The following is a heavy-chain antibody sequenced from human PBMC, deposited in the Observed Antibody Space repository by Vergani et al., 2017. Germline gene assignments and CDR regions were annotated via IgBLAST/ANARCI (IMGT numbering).Heavy chain of an antibody. V-gene: IGHV4-34*01. CDR1: GGSFSGYY. Sequence: QVQLQQWGAGLLKPSETLSLTCAVYGGSFSGYYWSWIRQPPGKGLEWIGEINHSGSTNYNPSLTSRVTISVDTSKNQFSLKLSSVTAADTAVYYCARARIVVVPAAPAFDIWGQGTMVTVSS. D-gene: IGHD2-2*01. J-gene: IGHJ3*02. CDR2: INHSGST. CDR3: ARARIVVVPAAPAFDI.